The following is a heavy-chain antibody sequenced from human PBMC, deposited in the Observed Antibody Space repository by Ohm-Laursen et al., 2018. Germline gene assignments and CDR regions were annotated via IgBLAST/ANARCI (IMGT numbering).Heavy chain of an antibody. Sequence: GTLSLTCAVSGDSISSGYYWAWIRQPPGGGLEYIGGIHHTGTTYHNPSLKSRLSISVDASKSHFSLKLRSLTAADTAMYFCARDRAGSFDYWGQGIRVIVSS. D-gene: IGHD3-10*01. CDR1: GDSISSGYY. CDR2: IHHTGTT. V-gene: IGHV4-38-2*02. J-gene: IGHJ4*02. CDR3: ARDRAGSFDY.